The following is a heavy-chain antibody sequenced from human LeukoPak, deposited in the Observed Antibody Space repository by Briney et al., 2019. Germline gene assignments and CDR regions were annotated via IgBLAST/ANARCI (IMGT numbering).Heavy chain of an antibody. Sequence: KPSETLSLTCTVSGGSISSYFWNWIRQPPGQGLEWIGYMSNTGITKYNPSLKSRVTISADTSKNQFSLNLKSVTAADTAVYYCAKASVATAVLFDSWGQGTLVAVSS. CDR2: MSNTGIT. D-gene: IGHD5-12*01. J-gene: IGHJ4*02. CDR1: GGSISSYF. V-gene: IGHV4-59*01. CDR3: AKASVATAVLFDS.